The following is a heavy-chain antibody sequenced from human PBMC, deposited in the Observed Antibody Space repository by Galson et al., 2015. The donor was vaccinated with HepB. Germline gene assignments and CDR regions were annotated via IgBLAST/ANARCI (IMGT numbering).Heavy chain of an antibody. J-gene: IGHJ4*02. CDR1: GFTFSSYW. V-gene: IGHV3-30*18. CDR3: AKDGDIAGYVGYYFDY. Sequence: SLRLSCAASGFTFSSYWMSWVRQAPGKGLEWVAVISYDGSNKYYADSVKGRFTISRDNSKNTLYLQMNSLRAEDTAVYYCAKDGDIAGYVGYYFDYWGQGTLVTVSS. D-gene: IGHD5-12*01. CDR2: ISYDGSNK.